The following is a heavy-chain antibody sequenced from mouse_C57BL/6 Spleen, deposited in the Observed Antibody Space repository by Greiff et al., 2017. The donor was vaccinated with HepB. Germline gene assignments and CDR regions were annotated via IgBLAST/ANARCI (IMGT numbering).Heavy chain of an antibody. CDR3: ARDQDYGSSYWFAY. V-gene: IGHV5-4*01. CDR1: GFTFSSYA. Sequence: EVKVVESGGGLVKPGGSLKLSCAASGFTFSSYAMSWVRQTPEKRLEWVATISDGGSYTYYPDNVKGRFTISRDNAKNNLYLQMSHLKSEDTAMYYCARDQDYGSSYWFAYWGKGTLVTVSA. D-gene: IGHD1-1*01. CDR2: ISDGGSYT. J-gene: IGHJ3*01.